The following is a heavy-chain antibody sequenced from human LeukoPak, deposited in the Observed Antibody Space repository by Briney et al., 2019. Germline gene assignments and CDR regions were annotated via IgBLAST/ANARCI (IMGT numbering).Heavy chain of an antibody. Sequence: GGSLRLSCAASGFTFSSYGMHWVRQAPGKGLEWVAVISYDGSNKYYADSVKGRFTISRDNSKNTLYLQMNSLRAEDTAVYYCAKAGGYSGSYFDYWGQGTLVTVSS. D-gene: IGHD1-26*01. CDR1: GFTFSSYG. CDR2: ISYDGSNK. CDR3: AKAGGYSGSYFDY. V-gene: IGHV3-30*18. J-gene: IGHJ4*02.